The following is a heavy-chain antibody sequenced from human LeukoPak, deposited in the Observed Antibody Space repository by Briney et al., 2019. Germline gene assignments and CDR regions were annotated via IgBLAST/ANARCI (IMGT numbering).Heavy chain of an antibody. CDR1: GFTFSGYS. CDR2: ISSSSSTI. Sequence: GGSLRLSCAASGFTFSGYSMNWVRQAPGKGLEWVSYISSSSSTIYYADSVKGRFTISRDNAKNSLYLQMNSLRAEDTAVYYCARVDSGYDSPYWGQGTLVTVSS. J-gene: IGHJ4*02. V-gene: IGHV3-48*04. D-gene: IGHD5-12*01. CDR3: ARVDSGYDSPY.